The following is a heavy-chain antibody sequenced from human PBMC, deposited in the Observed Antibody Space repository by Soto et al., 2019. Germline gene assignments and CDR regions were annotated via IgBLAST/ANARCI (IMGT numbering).Heavy chain of an antibody. CDR1: GFTFDDYA. D-gene: IGHD6-25*01. CDR3: AKDIGSGVAAAGLDY. CDR2: ISWNSGSI. V-gene: IGHV3-9*01. Sequence: EVQLVESGGGLVQPGRSLRLSCAASGFTFDDYAMHWVRQAPGKGLEWVSGISWNSGSIAYADSVKGRFTISRDNAKHSLYLQMNSLRAEDTALYYSAKDIGSGVAAAGLDYWGQGTLVSVSS. J-gene: IGHJ4*02.